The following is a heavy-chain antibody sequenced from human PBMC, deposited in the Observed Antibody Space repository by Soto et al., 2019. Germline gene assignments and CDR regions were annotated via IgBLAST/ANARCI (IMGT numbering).Heavy chain of an antibody. D-gene: IGHD2-2*01. J-gene: IGHJ6*02. CDR1: GGSISSGDYY. V-gene: IGHV4-30-4*01. Sequence: KTSETLSLTCTVSGGSISSGDYYWSWIRQPPGKGLEWIGYIYYSGSTYYNPSLKSRVTISVDTSKNQFSLKLSSVTAADTAVYYCARDRLGYCSSTSCYYYYYGMDVWGQGTTVTVSS. CDR3: ARDRLGYCSSTSCYYYYYGMDV. CDR2: IYYSGST.